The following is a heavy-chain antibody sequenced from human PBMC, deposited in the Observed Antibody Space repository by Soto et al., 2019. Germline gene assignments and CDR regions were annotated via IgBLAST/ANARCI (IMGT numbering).Heavy chain of an antibody. D-gene: IGHD6-19*01. CDR1: GDSVSRAKW. J-gene: IGHJ4*02. V-gene: IGHV4-4*02. Sequence: QVHLQESGPGLATPSGTLSLTCTVSGDSVSRAKWWNWVRQPPGKGLEWIGEVAHDGVTRYNPTFMSRVTLSLDGSKNLFSLNVNSVTAADTAIYFCARSDGRYRFDSWGQGILVTISS. CDR2: VAHDGVT. CDR3: ARSDGRYRFDS.